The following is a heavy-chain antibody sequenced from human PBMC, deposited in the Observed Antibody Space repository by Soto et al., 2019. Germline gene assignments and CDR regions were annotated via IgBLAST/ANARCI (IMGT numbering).Heavy chain of an antibody. V-gene: IGHV4-59*01. CDR1: GGSISSYY. CDR3: ARGGYYDGSFDY. CDR2: IYYSGST. D-gene: IGHD3-22*01. J-gene: IGHJ4*02. Sequence: SETLSLTCTVSGGSISSYYWSWIRQPPGKGLEWIGYIYYSGSTNYNPSLKSRVTISVDTSKNQFSLKLSSVTAADTAVYYCARGGYYDGSFDYSGQGTLVTVSS.